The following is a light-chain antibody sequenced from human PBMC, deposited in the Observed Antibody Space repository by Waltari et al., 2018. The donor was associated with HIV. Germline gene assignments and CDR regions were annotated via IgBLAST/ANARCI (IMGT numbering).Light chain of an antibody. V-gene: IGLV1-44*01. CDR2: SNS. Sequence: QSVLTQPPSASGTPGQRVTISCSGSSSNIGSNTVNWYQQLPGTAPNLLTYSNSPGPSGVPDRVSGSNAGTSASLAISGLQSEDEADYYCAAWDDSLNGRGVFGGGTKLTVL. CDR1: SSNIGSNT. J-gene: IGLJ2*01. CDR3: AAWDDSLNGRGV.